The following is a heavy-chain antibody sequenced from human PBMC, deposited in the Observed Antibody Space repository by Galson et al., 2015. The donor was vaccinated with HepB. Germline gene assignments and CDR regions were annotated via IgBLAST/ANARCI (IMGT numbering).Heavy chain of an antibody. D-gene: IGHD6-13*01. CDR1: GYTFTSYG. J-gene: IGHJ6*02. CDR3: AATYSSSWYYYGMDV. CDR2: ISAYNGNT. V-gene: IGHV1-18*04. Sequence: SVKVSCKASGYTFTSYGISWVRQAPGQGLEWMGWISAYNGNTNYAQKLQGRVTMTTDTSTSTAYMELRSLRSDDTAVYYCAATYSSSWYYYGMDVWGQGTTVTVSS.